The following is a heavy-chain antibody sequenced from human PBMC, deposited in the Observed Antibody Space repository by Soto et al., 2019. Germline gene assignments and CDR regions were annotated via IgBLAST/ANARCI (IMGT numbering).Heavy chain of an antibody. CDR1: GGSISSGGYS. V-gene: IGHV4-30-2*05. J-gene: IGHJ4*02. CDR3: ARDYYGSGSSFDY. D-gene: IGHD3-10*01. Sequence: SETLSLTCAVSGGSISSGGYSWSWIRQPPGKGLEWIGYIYHSGSTYYNPSLKSRVTISVDTSKNQFSLNLSSVTAADTAVYYCARDYYGSGSSFDYWGQGTLVTVSS. CDR2: IYHSGST.